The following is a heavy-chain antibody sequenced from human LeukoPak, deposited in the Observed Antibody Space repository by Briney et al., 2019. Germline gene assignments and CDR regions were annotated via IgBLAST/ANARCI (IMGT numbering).Heavy chain of an antibody. CDR2: INHSGST. J-gene: IGHJ5*02. Sequence: SETLSLTCAVYGGSFSGYYWSWIRQPPGKGLEWIGEINHSGSTNYNPSLKSRVTISVDTSKNQFSLKLSSVTAADTAVYYCARVDLGYCSGGSCLNWFDPWGQGTLVTVSS. CDR3: ARVDLGYCSGGSCLNWFDP. CDR1: GGSFSGYY. D-gene: IGHD2-15*01. V-gene: IGHV4-34*01.